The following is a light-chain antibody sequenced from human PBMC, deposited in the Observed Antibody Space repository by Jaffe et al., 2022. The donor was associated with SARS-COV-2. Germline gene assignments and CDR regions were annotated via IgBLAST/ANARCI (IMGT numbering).Light chain of an antibody. J-gene: IGLJ2*01. Sequence: QSALTQPPSASGSPGQSVTISCTGTSNDVGGHNYVSWYQQHPGKAPKVMIYEVSKRPSGVPDRFSGSKSGNTASLTVSGLQADDEASYFCSSYAGGDNFLFGGGTKVTVL. CDR2: EVS. V-gene: IGLV2-8*01. CDR3: SSYAGGDNFL. CDR1: SNDVGGHNY.